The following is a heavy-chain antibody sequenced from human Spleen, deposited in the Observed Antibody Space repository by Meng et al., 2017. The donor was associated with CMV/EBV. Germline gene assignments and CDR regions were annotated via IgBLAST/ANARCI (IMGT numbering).Heavy chain of an antibody. Sequence: ASVKVSCKASGYTFASYGISWVRQAPGHGLEWVGWISGYDDDTNYAQKFQGRVSVTTDSLTSTAYMELRSLRSDDTAMYYCARDSGSSWYAEPDYSFDYWGQGTLVTVSS. CDR1: GYTFASYG. J-gene: IGHJ4*02. CDR3: ARDSGSSWYAEPDYSFDY. V-gene: IGHV1-18*01. CDR2: ISGYDDDT. D-gene: IGHD6-13*01.